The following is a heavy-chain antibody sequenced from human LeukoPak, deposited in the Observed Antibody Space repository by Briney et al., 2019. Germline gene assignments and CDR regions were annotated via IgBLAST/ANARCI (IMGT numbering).Heavy chain of an antibody. CDR3: AKGSGSGWYGWFAP. CDR1: GFTFSDFS. J-gene: IGHJ5*02. V-gene: IGHV3-48*04. D-gene: IGHD6-19*01. Sequence: QPGGSLRLSCVASGFTFSDFSMNWVRQAPGKGLEWISYISGRGGTIYYADSVKGRFSISRDNAKRSLYLQVNSLRAEDTAVYYCAKGSGSGWYGWFAPWGQGTLVTVSS. CDR2: ISGRGGTI.